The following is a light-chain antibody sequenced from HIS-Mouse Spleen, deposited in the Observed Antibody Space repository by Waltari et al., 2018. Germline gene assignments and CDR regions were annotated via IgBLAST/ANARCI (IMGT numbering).Light chain of an antibody. CDR2: GKN. CDR3: NSRDSSGNHVV. Sequence: SSELTQDPAVSVALGPTVRLTCQGVTLRSLDSSLYQQKPGQAPVLVIYGKNNRPSGIPDRFSGSSSGNTASLTITGAQAEDEADYYCNSRDSSGNHVVFGGGTKLTVL. CDR1: TLRSLD. J-gene: IGLJ2*01. V-gene: IGLV3-19*01.